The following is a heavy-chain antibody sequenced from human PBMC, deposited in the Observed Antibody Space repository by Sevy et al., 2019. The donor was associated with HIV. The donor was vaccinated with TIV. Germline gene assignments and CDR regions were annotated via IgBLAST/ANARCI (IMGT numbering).Heavy chain of an antibody. J-gene: IGHJ6*02. Sequence: GGSLRLSCAASGFTFSSSTMNWVRQAPGKGLEWVSSISSGSSYIYYADSVKGRFTIARDNAKNLLYLQMNSLRAEDSAVYHCVRDRGVGTSAYGMDVWGQGTTVTVSS. CDR3: VRDRGVGTSAYGMDV. V-gene: IGHV3-21*01. CDR2: ISSGSSYI. CDR1: GFTFSSST. D-gene: IGHD3-10*01.